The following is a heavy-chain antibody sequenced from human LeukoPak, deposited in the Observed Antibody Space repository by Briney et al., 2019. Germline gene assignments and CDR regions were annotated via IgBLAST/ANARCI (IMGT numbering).Heavy chain of an antibody. CDR1: GGTFSSYA. CDR2: IIPILGIA. Sequence: SVKVSCKASGGTFSSYANSWVRQAPGQGLEWMGRIIPILGIANYAQKFQGRVTITADKSTSTAYMELSSLRSEDTAVYYCARERGYCSSTSCYWGIADYWGQGTLVTVSS. V-gene: IGHV1-69*04. D-gene: IGHD2-2*01. CDR3: ARERGYCSSTSCYWGIADY. J-gene: IGHJ4*02.